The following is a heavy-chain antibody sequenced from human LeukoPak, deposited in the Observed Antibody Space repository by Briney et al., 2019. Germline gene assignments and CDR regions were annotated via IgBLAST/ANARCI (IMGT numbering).Heavy chain of an antibody. V-gene: IGHV3-66*01. J-gene: IGHJ5*02. D-gene: IGHD3-10*01. CDR1: GFTVSNNY. CDR2: IYAGGST. Sequence: GGSLRLSCAASGFTVSNNYMSWVRQAPGKGLEWVSVIYAGGSTYYADSVKGRFIISRDNSKNALYLQMNSLRAEDTAVYYCARDYYGSGSYGKTFDPWGQGILVTVSS. CDR3: ARDYYGSGSYGKTFDP.